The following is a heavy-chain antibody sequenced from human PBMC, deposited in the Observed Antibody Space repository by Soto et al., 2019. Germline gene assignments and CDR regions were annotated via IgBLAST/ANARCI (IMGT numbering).Heavy chain of an antibody. D-gene: IGHD2-8*02. V-gene: IGHV4-34*01. CDR2: INHSGST. Sequence: SETLSLTCAVYGGSFSGYYWTWILQPPGTGLEWIGEINHSGSTNYNPSLKSRVTISVDTSKNQFSLKLTSVTAADTAVYYCARDKITGLFDYWGQGTLVTVFS. J-gene: IGHJ4*02. CDR1: GGSFSGYY. CDR3: ARDKITGLFDY.